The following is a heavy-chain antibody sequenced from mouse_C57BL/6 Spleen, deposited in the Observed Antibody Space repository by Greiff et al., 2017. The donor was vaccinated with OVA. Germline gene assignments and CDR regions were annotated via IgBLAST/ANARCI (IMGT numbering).Heavy chain of an antibody. CDR1: GYTFTSYW. J-gene: IGHJ3*01. D-gene: IGHD2-3*01. V-gene: IGHV1-64*01. Sequence: QVQLQQPGAELVKPGASVKLSCKASGYTFTSYWMHWVKQRPGQGLEWIGMIHPNSGSTNYNEKFKSKATLTVDKSSSTAYMQLSSLTSEDSAVYYCARRGDGYYVGFAYWGQGTLVTVSA. CDR2: IHPNSGST. CDR3: ARRGDGYYVGFAY.